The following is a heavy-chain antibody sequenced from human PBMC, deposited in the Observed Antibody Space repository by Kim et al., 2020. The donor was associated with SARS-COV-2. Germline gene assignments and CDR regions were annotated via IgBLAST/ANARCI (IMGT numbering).Heavy chain of an antibody. Sequence: RFTISRDNAKNTLYLQMNSLRAEDTAVYYCARAPYYYDSSGYYYVGAFDIWGQGTMVTVSS. CDR3: ARAPYYYDSSGYYYVGAFDI. V-gene: IGHV3-74*01. J-gene: IGHJ3*02. D-gene: IGHD3-22*01.